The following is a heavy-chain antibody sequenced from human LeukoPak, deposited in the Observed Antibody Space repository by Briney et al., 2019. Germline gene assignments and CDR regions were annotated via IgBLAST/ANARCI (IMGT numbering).Heavy chain of an antibody. CDR3: AKQQGIAAAGTDY. V-gene: IGHV3-23*01. J-gene: IGHJ4*02. CDR1: GFTFSSYM. D-gene: IGHD6-13*01. Sequence: PGGSLRLSCAASGFTFSSYMMTWVRQAPGKGLEWVSTISSNGGSTYYADSVKGRFTISRDNSKNTLYLQMNSLRAEDTAVYYCAKQQGIAAAGTDYWGQGTLVTVSS. CDR2: ISSNGGST.